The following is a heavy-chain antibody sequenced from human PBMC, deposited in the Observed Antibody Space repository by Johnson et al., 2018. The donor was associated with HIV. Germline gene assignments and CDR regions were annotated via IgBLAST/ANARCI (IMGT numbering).Heavy chain of an antibody. CDR1: GFTFSSYG. V-gene: IGHV3-30*02. Sequence: QMQLVESGGGVVQPGGSLRLSCAASGFTFSSYGMHWVRQAPGKGLEWVAFIRYDGSNKYYADSVKGRFTISRDNSKNTLYMQMNSLRAEDTAVYYCARDNIVLMVGGAFDIWGQGTMVTVSS. J-gene: IGHJ3*02. D-gene: IGHD2-8*01. CDR2: IRYDGSNK. CDR3: ARDNIVLMVGGAFDI.